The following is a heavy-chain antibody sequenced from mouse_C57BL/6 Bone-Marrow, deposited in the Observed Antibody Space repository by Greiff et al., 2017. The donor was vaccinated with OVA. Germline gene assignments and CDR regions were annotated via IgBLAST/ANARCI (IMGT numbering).Heavy chain of an antibody. CDR1: GYTFTSYG. D-gene: IGHD3-2*01. Sequence: QVHVKQSGAELARPGASVKLSCKASGYTFTSYGISWVKQRTGQGLEWIGEIYPRSGNTYYNEKFKGKATLTADKSSSTAYMELRSLTSEDSAVYFCASPPTALAYWGQGTLVTVSA. J-gene: IGHJ3*01. CDR3: ASPPTALAY. CDR2: IYPRSGNT. V-gene: IGHV1-81*01.